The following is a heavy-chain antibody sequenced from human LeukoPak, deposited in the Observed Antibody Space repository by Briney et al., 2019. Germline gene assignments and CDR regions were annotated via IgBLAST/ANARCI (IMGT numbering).Heavy chain of an antibody. CDR1: GYTFTSYY. CDR3: ATSVVPAANPYYFDY. D-gene: IGHD2-2*01. Sequence: ASVKVSCKASGYTFTSYYIHWVRQAPGKGLEWMVGFDPEDGETIYAQKFQGRVTMTEDTSTDTAYMELSSLRSEDTAVYYCATSVVPAANPYYFDYWGQGTLVTVSS. CDR2: FDPEDGET. J-gene: IGHJ4*02. V-gene: IGHV1-24*01.